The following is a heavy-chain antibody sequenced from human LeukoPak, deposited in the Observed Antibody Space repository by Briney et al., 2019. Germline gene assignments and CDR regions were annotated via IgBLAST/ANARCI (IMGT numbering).Heavy chain of an antibody. CDR2: INHSEST. V-gene: IGHV4-34*01. Sequence: SETLSLTCAVYGGSFSGYYWSWIRQPPGKGLEWIGEINHSESTNYDPSLKSRVTISLDTSKNQFSLKLSSVTAADTAVYYCARGDTYYYDSSGYRPYYYYGMDVWGQGTTVTVSS. J-gene: IGHJ6*02. D-gene: IGHD3-22*01. CDR3: ARGDTYYYDSSGYRPYYYYGMDV. CDR1: GGSFSGYY.